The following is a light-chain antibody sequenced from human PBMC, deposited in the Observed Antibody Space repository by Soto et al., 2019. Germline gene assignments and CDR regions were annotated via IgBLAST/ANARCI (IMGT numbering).Light chain of an antibody. CDR1: QSISSW. CDR2: DAS. V-gene: IGKV1-5*01. J-gene: IGKJ1*01. CDR3: KQYNSYPTWT. Sequence: DIQMTQSPSTLSASVGDRLTITCRASQSISSWLAWYQQKPGKAPKLLIYDASSLESGVPSRFSGSGSGTEFTLLISSLQPDDFATYYCKQYNSYPTWTFGQGTKVEIK.